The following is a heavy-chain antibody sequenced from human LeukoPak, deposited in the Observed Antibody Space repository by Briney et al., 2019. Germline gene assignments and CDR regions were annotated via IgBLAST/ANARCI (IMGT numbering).Heavy chain of an antibody. CDR1: GGSISSSNW. J-gene: IGHJ4*02. V-gene: IGHV4-4*02. Sequence: PSGTLSLTCAVSGGSISSSNWWSWVRQPPGKGLVWIGEIFHSGNTNYNPPLKSRVTMSVDKSKNQFSLKLSSVTAADTAVYYCARVNRGDYVSYWGQGTLVTVSS. CDR3: ARVNRGDYVSY. CDR2: IFHSGNT. D-gene: IGHD4-17*01.